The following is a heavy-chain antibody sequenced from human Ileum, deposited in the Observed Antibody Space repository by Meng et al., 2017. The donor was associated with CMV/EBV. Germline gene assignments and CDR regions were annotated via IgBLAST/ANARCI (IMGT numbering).Heavy chain of an antibody. Sequence: GGLLRSPCAALGFTFSSYAMHWVRQAPGKGLEWVAVISYDGSNKYYADPVKGRFTIPRDNSKNTLYLQMNSLRAEDTAVYYCARDRYDAFDIWGQGTMVTVSS. J-gene: IGHJ3*02. D-gene: IGHD3-16*02. CDR3: ARDRYDAFDI. V-gene: IGHV3-30-3*01. CDR1: GFTFSSYA. CDR2: ISYDGSNK.